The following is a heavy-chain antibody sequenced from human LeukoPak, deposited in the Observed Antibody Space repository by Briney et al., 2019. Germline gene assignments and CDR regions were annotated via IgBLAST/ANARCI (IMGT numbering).Heavy chain of an antibody. J-gene: IGHJ5*02. Sequence: PGGSLRLSCAASGFIFSRFWMSWLRQAPGKGLEWVAHMNEAGSDKYYLDSVKGRFTISRDNAKNSVYLQMNSLRAEDTAVYCCASWTAELNSWGQGALVTVSS. D-gene: IGHD1-26*01. V-gene: IGHV3-7*01. CDR1: GFIFSRFW. CDR2: MNEAGSDK. CDR3: ASWTAELNS.